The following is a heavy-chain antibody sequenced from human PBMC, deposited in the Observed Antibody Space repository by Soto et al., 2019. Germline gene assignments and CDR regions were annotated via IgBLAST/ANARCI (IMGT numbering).Heavy chain of an antibody. Sequence: QVQLQESGPGLVKPSETLSLTCTVSGGSISSYYWSWIRQPPGKGLEWIGYIYYSGRTNYNPSLKSRVTISADTSKNQFSLKLSSVTAADTAVYYCARGYFSSTICYIWDNWFDAWGQGTLVTVSS. V-gene: IGHV4-59*01. CDR1: GGSISSYY. D-gene: IGHD2-2*02. J-gene: IGHJ5*02. CDR3: ARGYFSSTICYIWDNWFDA. CDR2: IYYSGRT.